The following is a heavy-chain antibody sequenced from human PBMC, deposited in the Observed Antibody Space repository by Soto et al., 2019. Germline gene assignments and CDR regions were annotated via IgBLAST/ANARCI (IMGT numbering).Heavy chain of an antibody. Sequence: QVQLVQSVAEVKKPGASVKVSCKASGYTFTSYVISWVRQAPGQGLEWMGWISAYNGNTNYAQKLQRRVTMTTDTATSTAYMELRSLRSDDTVVYYWAGEDQSCAFDIWGQGKMVAVSS. J-gene: IGHJ3*02. V-gene: IGHV1-18*01. CDR1: GYTFTSYV. CDR3: AGEDQSCAFDI. CDR2: ISAYNGNT.